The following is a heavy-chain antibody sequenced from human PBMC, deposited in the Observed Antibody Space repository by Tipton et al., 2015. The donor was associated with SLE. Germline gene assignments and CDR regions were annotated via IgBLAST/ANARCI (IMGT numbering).Heavy chain of an antibody. CDR3: ASPRWGTGWFDP. CDR2: IYYSGST. V-gene: IGHV4-59*07. Sequence: TLSLTCTVSGGSISNYYWSWIRQPPGKGLEWIGYIYYSGSTNYNPSLKSRVTISVDTSKNQFSLKLSSVTAADTAVYYCASPRWGTGWFDPWGQGTLVTVSS. J-gene: IGHJ5*02. CDR1: GGSISNYY. D-gene: IGHD3-16*01.